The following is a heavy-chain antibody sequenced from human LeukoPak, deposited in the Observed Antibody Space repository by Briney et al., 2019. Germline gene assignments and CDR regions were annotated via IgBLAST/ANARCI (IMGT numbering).Heavy chain of an antibody. Sequence: GESLKISCQTSGYTFTEYWIGWVRQMPGKGLEWMGIIYCDGSKTTYSPSFQSQVTISVDKFISTAYLQWSSLKASDTAMYYCARNDWDYYDSSGYYRFDPWGQGTLVTVSS. V-gene: IGHV5-51*01. D-gene: IGHD3-22*01. CDR3: ARNDWDYYDSSGYYRFDP. CDR2: IYCDGSKT. CDR1: GYTFTEYW. J-gene: IGHJ5*02.